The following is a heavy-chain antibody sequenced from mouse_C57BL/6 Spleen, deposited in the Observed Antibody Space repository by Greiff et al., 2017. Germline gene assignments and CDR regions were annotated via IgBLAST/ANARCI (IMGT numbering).Heavy chain of an antibody. CDR1: GFTFSDYG. Sequence: EVQVVESGRGLVKPGGSLKLSCAASGFTFSDYGMHWVRQAPEKGLEWVAYISSGSSTIYYADTVKGRFTISRDNAKNTLFLQMNSLRSEDTAMYYCAITTVVDWYFDVWGTGTTVTVSS. V-gene: IGHV5-17*01. CDR3: AITTVVDWYFDV. CDR2: ISSGSSTI. D-gene: IGHD1-1*01. J-gene: IGHJ1*03.